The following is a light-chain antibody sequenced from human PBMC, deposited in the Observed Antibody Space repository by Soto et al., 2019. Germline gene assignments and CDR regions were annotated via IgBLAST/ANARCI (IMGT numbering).Light chain of an antibody. CDR1: KSDIGVYDF. Sequence: QSALTQPPSASGSPGQSVTISCTGTKSDIGVYDFVSWYQHHPGKAPRLIIYEVVQRPSGVPDRFSGSKSGNTASLTVSGLQAADEADYLCKSYAGSNTYVFGSGTQGTVL. V-gene: IGLV2-8*01. J-gene: IGLJ1*01. CDR2: EVV. CDR3: KSYAGSNTYV.